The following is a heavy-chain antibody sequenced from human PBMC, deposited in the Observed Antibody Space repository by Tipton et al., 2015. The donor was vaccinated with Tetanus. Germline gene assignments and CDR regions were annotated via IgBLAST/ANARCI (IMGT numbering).Heavy chain of an antibody. D-gene: IGHD7-27*01. CDR3: VTNWGSVNYGLDV. CDR1: GGSMSGSGHY. V-gene: IGHV4-39*02. J-gene: IGHJ6*02. CDR2: ISYSGRT. Sequence: LSLTCIVSGGSMSGSGHYGAWVRQSPGKGLEWIGSISYSGRTYYSPSLKSRVNMSVDTSKKDFSVRLGSVTAADTAVYYCVTNWGSVNYGLDVWGQGTTVTVSS.